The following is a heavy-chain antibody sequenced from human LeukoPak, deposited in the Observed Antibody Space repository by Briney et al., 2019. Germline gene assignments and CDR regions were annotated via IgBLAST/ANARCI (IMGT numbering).Heavy chain of an antibody. Sequence: SEALSLTCAVYGGSFSGYYWSWIRQPPGKGLEWIGEIHYNGSTNYNPSLKSRVTISVDTYKNQFSLKLRSVTAADTVVIYFARMKGCRGNYSGAGSYYKCYYFDYWGQGTLVTVSS. J-gene: IGHJ4*02. CDR2: IHYNGST. V-gene: IGHV4-34*01. CDR3: ARMKGCRGNYSGAGSYYKCYYFDY. D-gene: IGHD3-10*01. CDR1: GGSFSGYY.